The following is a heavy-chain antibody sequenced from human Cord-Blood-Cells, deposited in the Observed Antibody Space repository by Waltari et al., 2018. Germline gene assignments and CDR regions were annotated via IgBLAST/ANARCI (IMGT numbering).Heavy chain of an antibody. J-gene: IGHJ4*02. CDR3: AGRDWNYKFDY. D-gene: IGHD1-7*01. Sequence: QLQLQESGPGLVKPSETLSLTCTVSVGAISSSSYYWGWIRQPPGKGLEGIGSIYYRGSSYYNPSLKSRVTISVDTSKNQFSLKLSSVTAADTAVYYCAGRDWNYKFDYWGQGTLVTVSS. CDR2: IYYRGSS. V-gene: IGHV4-39*01. CDR1: VGAISSSSYY.